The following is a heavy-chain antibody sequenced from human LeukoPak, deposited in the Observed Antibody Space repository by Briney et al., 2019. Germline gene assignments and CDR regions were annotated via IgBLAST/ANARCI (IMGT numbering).Heavy chain of an antibody. J-gene: IGHJ4*02. Sequence: ASVKVSCKASGYTFTSYAMHWVRQAPGQRLEWMGWINAGNGNTKYSQKFQGRVTITRDTSASTAYMELSSLISEDTAVYYCAREPSGYDSSGYPIDYWGQGTLVTVSS. CDR2: INAGNGNT. V-gene: IGHV1-3*01. CDR3: AREPSGYDSSGYPIDY. CDR1: GYTFTSYA. D-gene: IGHD3-22*01.